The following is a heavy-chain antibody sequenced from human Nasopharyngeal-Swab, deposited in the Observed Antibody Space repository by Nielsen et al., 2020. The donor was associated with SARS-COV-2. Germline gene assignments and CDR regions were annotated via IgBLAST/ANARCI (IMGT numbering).Heavy chain of an antibody. CDR1: GFTFGDHA. CDR2: IRSKVYGGTT. Sequence: GKSLKISCTASGFTFGDHAMSWVRQAPGKGLEWVGFIRSKVYGGTTEYAASVKGRFTISRDDSKSIAYLQMNSLKTEDTAVYYCTRDDFWSGYYLLWGQGTLVTVSS. D-gene: IGHD3-3*01. J-gene: IGHJ4*02. V-gene: IGHV3-49*04. CDR3: TRDDFWSGYYLL.